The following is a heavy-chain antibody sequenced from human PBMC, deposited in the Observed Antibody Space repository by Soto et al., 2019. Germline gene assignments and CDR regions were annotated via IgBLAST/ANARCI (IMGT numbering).Heavy chain of an antibody. J-gene: IGHJ6*02. CDR2: ISFDGSTK. V-gene: IGHV3-30-3*01. CDR3: ARSPGYCSTTRCYGRDFGMDV. Sequence: QVQLVEFGGGVVQPGRSLRLSCAASRFTFSNYAMHWVRQAPGKGLQWVALISFDGSTKYYADSVKGRFTISRDNSKNTLYLQMNSLRAEDTAVYYCARSPGYCSTTRCYGRDFGMDVWGQGTMVTVSS. D-gene: IGHD2-2*01. CDR1: RFTFSNYA.